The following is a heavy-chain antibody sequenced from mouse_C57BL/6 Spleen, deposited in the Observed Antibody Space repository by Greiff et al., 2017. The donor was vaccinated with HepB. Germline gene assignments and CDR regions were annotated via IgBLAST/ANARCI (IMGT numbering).Heavy chain of an antibody. CDR3: ARDEDYGSSYEWYFDV. V-gene: IGHV3-6*01. J-gene: IGHJ1*03. D-gene: IGHD1-1*01. Sequence: EVQRVESGPGLVKPSQSLSLTCSVTGYSITSGYYWNWIRQFPGNKLEWMGYISYDGSNNYNPSLKNRISITRDTSKNQFFLKLNSVTTEDTATYYCARDEDYGSSYEWYFDVWGTGTTVTVSS. CDR2: ISYDGSN. CDR1: GYSITSGYY.